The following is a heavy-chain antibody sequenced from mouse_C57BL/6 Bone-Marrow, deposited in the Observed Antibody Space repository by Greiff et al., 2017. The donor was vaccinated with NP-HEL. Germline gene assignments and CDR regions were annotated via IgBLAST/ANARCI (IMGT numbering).Heavy chain of an antibody. CDR1: GFTFSSYG. D-gene: IGHD2-3*01. Sequence: EVNLVESGGDLVKPGGSLKLSCAASGFTFSSYGMSWVRQTPDKRLEWVATISSGGSYTYYPDSVKGRFTISRDNAKNTLYLQMSSLKSEDTAMYYWARQGGYDGYYEDAMDYWGQGTSVTVSS. J-gene: IGHJ4*01. V-gene: IGHV5-6*01. CDR2: ISSGGSYT. CDR3: ARQGGYDGYYEDAMDY.